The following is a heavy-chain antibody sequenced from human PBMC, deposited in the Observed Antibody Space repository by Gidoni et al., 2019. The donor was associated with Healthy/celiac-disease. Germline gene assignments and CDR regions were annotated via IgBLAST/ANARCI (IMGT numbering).Heavy chain of an antibody. CDR2: ISGSGGST. J-gene: IGHJ5*02. D-gene: IGHD2-8*01. CDR1: GFTFSSYA. V-gene: IGHV3-23*01. CDR3: AKDLMVYAIGFSSLFDP. Sequence: EVQLLESGGGLVQPGGSLRLSCAASGFTFSSYAMSWVRQAPGKGLGWVSAISGSGGSTYYADSVKGRFTISRDNSKNTLYLQMNSLRAEDTAVYYCAKDLMVYAIGFSSLFDPWGQGTLVTVSS.